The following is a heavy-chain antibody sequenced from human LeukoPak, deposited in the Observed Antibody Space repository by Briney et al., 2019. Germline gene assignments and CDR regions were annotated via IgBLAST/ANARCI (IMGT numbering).Heavy chain of an antibody. CDR2: ISSSSYI. V-gene: IGHV3-21*01. Sequence: GGSLRLSCAASGFTSSSYTMNWVRQAPGKGLEWASSISSSSYIYYADSVKGRFTISRDNAKNSLYLQMNSLRAEDTAVYYCARGGSIAARPSPLDYWGQGTLVTVSS. J-gene: IGHJ4*02. CDR1: GFTSSSYT. D-gene: IGHD6-6*01. CDR3: ARGGSIAARPSPLDY.